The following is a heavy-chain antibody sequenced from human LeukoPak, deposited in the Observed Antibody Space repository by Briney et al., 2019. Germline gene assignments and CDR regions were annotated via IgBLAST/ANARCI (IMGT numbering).Heavy chain of an antibody. Sequence: GASVKVSCKASGGTFSSYAISWVRQAPGQGLEWMGRIIPILGIANYAQKFQGRVTITAGKSTSTAYMELSRLRSDDTAVYYCARGIAAAGTIRNWFDPWGQGTLVTVSS. CDR2: IIPILGIA. CDR3: ARGIAAAGTIRNWFDP. CDR1: GGTFSSYA. V-gene: IGHV1-69*04. D-gene: IGHD6-13*01. J-gene: IGHJ5*02.